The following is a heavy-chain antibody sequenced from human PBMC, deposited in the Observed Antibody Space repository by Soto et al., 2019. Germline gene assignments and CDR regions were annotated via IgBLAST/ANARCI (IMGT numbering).Heavy chain of an antibody. Sequence: GGSLRLSCAASGFTFSSYSMNWVRQAPGKGLEWVSSISSSSSYIYYADSVKGRFTISRDNAKNSLYLQMNSLRAEDTAVYYCARGIITGTTHPGYWGQGTLVTVSS. J-gene: IGHJ4*02. CDR2: ISSSSSYI. V-gene: IGHV3-21*01. D-gene: IGHD1-20*01. CDR3: ARGIITGTTHPGY. CDR1: GFTFSSYS.